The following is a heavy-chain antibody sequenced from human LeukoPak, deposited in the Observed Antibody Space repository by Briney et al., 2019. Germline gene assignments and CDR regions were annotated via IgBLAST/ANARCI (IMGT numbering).Heavy chain of an antibody. CDR1: GYKFTNYW. CDR2: IYPRDSDT. D-gene: IGHD3-10*01. Sequence: GESLKISCKGSGYKFTNYWIAWVRQMPGQGLEWLGIIYPRDSDTRYSPSFQGQVSISVDTSIDTAYLQWSSVKASDTAMYYCARRHYYGSGSLNAFDIWGQGTMVTVSS. V-gene: IGHV5-51*01. J-gene: IGHJ3*02. CDR3: ARRHYYGSGSLNAFDI.